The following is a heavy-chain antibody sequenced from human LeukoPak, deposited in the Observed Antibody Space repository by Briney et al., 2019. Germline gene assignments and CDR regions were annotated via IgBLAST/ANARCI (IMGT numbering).Heavy chain of an antibody. CDR2: INPSGGST. CDR3: ARVTVIGAAAATNYYSGMDV. Sequence: ASVKVSCKASGYTFSVYYIHWIRQAPGQGLEWMGIINPSGGSTSYAQKFQGRVTMTRDTSTSTVYMELSSLRSEDTAVYYCARVTVIGAAAATNYYSGMDVWGQGTTVTVPS. CDR1: GYTFSVYY. J-gene: IGHJ6*02. D-gene: IGHD6-13*01. V-gene: IGHV1-46*01.